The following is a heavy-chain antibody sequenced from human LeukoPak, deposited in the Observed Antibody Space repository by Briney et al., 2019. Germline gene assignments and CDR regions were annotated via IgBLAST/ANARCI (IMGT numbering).Heavy chain of an antibody. CDR3: AREGGAYDFWSGYYTGGAYYYYMDV. J-gene: IGHJ6*03. V-gene: IGHV3-30*01. CDR1: GFPFSSYA. Sequence: GSLRLSCAASGFPFSSYAMHWVRQAPGKGLEWVAVISYDGSNKYYADSVKGRFTISRDNSKNTLYLQMNSLRAEDTAVYYCAREGGAYDFWSGYYTGGAYYYYMDVWGKGTTVTVSS. D-gene: IGHD3-3*01. CDR2: ISYDGSNK.